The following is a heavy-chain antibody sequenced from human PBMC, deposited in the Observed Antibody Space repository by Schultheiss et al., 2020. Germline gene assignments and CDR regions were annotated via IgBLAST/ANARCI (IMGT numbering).Heavy chain of an antibody. CDR3: ARIIGYSNWFDP. CDR1: GGSFSGYY. J-gene: IGHJ5*02. CDR2: INHSGST. D-gene: IGHD2-21*01. V-gene: IGHV4-34*01. Sequence: SQTLSLTCAVYGGSFSGYYWSWIRQPPGKGLEWIGEINHSGSTNYNQSLKSRVTISVDTSKNQFSLQLSSVTAADTAVYYCARIIGYSNWFDPWGQGTLVTVSS.